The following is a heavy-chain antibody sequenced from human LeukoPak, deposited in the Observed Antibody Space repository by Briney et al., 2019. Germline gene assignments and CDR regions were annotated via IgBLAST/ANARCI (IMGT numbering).Heavy chain of an antibody. CDR3: ATYHPDTAMLAGMDV. CDR1: GYTLTELS. D-gene: IGHD5-18*01. Sequence: ASVKVSCKVSGYTLTELSMHWVRQAPGKGLEWMGGFGPEDGETIYAQKFQGRVTMTEDTSTDTAYMELSSLRSEDTAVYYCATYHPDTAMLAGMDVWGKGTTVTVSS. CDR2: FGPEDGET. V-gene: IGHV1-24*01. J-gene: IGHJ6*04.